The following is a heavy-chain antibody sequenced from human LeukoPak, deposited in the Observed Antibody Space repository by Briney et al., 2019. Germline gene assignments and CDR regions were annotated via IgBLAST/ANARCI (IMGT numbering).Heavy chain of an antibody. Sequence: SETLSLTCTVSGYSISSGYLWGWIRQPPGKGLEWIGYIYYSGSTYFNPSLKSRVTISVDTSKNQFSLKLNSVTPEDTAVYYCARLTQVEQQVIPGAFDIWGQGTMVTVSS. CDR3: ARLTQVEQQVIPGAFDI. CDR2: IYYSGST. V-gene: IGHV4-38-2*02. D-gene: IGHD1/OR15-1a*01. CDR1: GYSISSGYL. J-gene: IGHJ3*02.